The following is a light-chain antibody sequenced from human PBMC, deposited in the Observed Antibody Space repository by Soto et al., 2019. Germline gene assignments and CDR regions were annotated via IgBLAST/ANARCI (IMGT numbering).Light chain of an antibody. CDR2: AAS. CDR3: QHCDNLLRVT. CDR1: QDISKS. J-gene: IGKJ3*01. Sequence: DIQMTQSPSSLSPSVGDRVTITCQASQDISKSLNWYQQKPGKAPKLLIYAASNLGTGVPSRFSGGGSGTDFSFTISSLQAEDVATYYCQHCDNLLRVTFGRGPKLYIK. V-gene: IGKV1-33*01.